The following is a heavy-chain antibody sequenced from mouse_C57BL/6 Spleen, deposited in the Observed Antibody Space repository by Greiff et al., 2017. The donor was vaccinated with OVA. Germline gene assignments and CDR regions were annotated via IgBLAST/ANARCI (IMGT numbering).Heavy chain of an antibody. V-gene: IGHV1-72*01. J-gene: IGHJ4*01. CDR3: ARGDYGSSYEGAMDY. CDR1: GYTFTSYW. Sequence: QVQLQQPGAELVKPGASVKQSCKASGYTFTSYWMHWVKQRPGRGLEWIGRIDPNSGGTKYNEKSKSKATLTVDKPASTTYMQLSSLTSEDSAVYYCARGDYGSSYEGAMDYWGQGTSVTVSS. D-gene: IGHD1-1*01. CDR2: IDPNSGGT.